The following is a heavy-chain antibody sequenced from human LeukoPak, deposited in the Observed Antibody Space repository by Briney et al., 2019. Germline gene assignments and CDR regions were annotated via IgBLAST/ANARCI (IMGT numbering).Heavy chain of an antibody. Sequence: GGSLRLSCAASGFTFSSYSMNWVRQAPGKGLEWVAVISFDGSDKYYADSVKGRFTISRDHSKNTLFLQMNSLRTEDTAVYYCAKDYEPLVGVHRWGDWFDPWGQGTLVTVSS. D-gene: IGHD1-26*01. CDR1: GFTFSSYS. V-gene: IGHV3-30*18. CDR3: AKDYEPLVGVHRWGDWFDP. CDR2: ISFDGSDK. J-gene: IGHJ5*02.